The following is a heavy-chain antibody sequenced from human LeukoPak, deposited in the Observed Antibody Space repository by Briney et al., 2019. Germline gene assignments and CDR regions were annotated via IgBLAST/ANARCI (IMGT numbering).Heavy chain of an antibody. CDR2: INHSGST. CDR3: ARGPPDYDFWSGYYVFDY. V-gene: IGHV4-34*01. D-gene: IGHD3-3*01. J-gene: IGHJ4*02. Sequence: PSETLSLTCAVYGGSFSGYYWSWLRQPPGKGLEWFGEINHSGSTNYNPSLKSRVTISVDTSKNQFSLKLRSVTAADTAVYYCARGPPDYDFWSGYYVFDYWGQGTLVSVSS. CDR1: GGSFSGYY.